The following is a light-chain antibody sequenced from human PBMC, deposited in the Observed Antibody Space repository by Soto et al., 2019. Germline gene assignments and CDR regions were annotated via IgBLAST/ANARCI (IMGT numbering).Light chain of an antibody. Sequence: DIQMTQSPSSLSASLGDRVTITFRASQGISNYLAWYQQKPGKVPKLLIYAASTLQSGVPSRFSGSGSGTDFTLTISSLQPEDVATYYCQKYNSAPLTFGGGTNV. CDR2: AAS. J-gene: IGKJ4*01. V-gene: IGKV1-27*01. CDR1: QGISNY. CDR3: QKYNSAPLT.